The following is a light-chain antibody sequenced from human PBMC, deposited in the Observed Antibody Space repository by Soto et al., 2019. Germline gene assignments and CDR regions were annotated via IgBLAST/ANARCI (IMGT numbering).Light chain of an antibody. V-gene: IGKV1-12*01. CDR3: QQVKGFPLT. J-gene: IGKJ4*01. CDR1: HDIARW. Sequence: DIQMTQSPSSVSAFVGDRVAITCRASHDIARWLAWYQQQPGKAPRLLIYAASSLQSGVPTRFSGSGSGTDFTLTITNLQPEDSAVYYCQQVKGFPLTFGGWTKVEIK. CDR2: AAS.